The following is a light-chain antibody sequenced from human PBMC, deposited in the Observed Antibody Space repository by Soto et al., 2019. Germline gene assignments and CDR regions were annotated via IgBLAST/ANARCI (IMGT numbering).Light chain of an antibody. CDR1: QSISSY. Sequence: DIQMTQSPSSLSASVGDRVTITCRASQSISSYLNWYQQKPWKAPKVLISGASSLQSGVPLRFSDSGSATDFTLTISSLQSEDFASYYCQQSHSTPLTFGGGTKVEIK. V-gene: IGKV1-39*01. CDR3: QQSHSTPLT. CDR2: GAS. J-gene: IGKJ4*01.